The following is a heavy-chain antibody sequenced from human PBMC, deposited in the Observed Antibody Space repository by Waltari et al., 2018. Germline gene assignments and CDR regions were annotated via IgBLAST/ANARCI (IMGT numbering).Heavy chain of an antibody. CDR1: GYTFTSYA. CDR2: INAGNGNT. D-gene: IGHD3-10*01. J-gene: IGHJ4*02. Sequence: QVQLVQSGAEVKKPGASVKVSCKASGYTFTSYAMHWVRQAPGQRLEWMGWINAGNGNTKYSQKFQGRVTMTRDTSASTAYMELSSLRSEDTAVYYCAILRYGSGYFDYWGQGTLVTVSS. CDR3: AILRYGSGYFDY. V-gene: IGHV1-3*01.